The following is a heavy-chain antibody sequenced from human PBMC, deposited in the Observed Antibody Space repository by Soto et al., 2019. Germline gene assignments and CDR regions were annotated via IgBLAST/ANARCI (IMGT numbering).Heavy chain of an antibody. D-gene: IGHD3-22*01. CDR1: GGTFSSYA. CDR2: IIPIFGTA. CDR3: ARGRRYYDSSGYYFDY. Sequence: SVKVSCKASGGTFSSYAISWVRQAPGQGLEWMGGIIPIFGTANYAQKFQGRVTITADKSTSTAYMELSSLRSEDTAVYYCARGRRYYDSSGYYFDYWGQGTRVTVSS. J-gene: IGHJ4*02. V-gene: IGHV1-69*06.